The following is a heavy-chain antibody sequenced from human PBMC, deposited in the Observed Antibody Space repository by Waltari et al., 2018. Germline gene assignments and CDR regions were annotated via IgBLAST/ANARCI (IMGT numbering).Heavy chain of an antibody. Sequence: QVQLHQWGAGLLKPSETLSLTCDVSGGSLSGYHWTWIRQPPGKGLEWIGEINDSGRTTYNPSLESRVTVSIDTANNQFSLRVRSVTAADTAVYYCARVFGYYYYYMDVWGKGTTVTISS. CDR3: ARVFGYYYYYMDV. D-gene: IGHD3-3*01. V-gene: IGHV4-34*01. CDR2: INDSGRT. J-gene: IGHJ6*03. CDR1: GGSLSGYH.